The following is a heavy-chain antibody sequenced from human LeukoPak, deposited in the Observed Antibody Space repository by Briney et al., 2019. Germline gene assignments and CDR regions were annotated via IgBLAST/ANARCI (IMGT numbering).Heavy chain of an antibody. CDR2: ISSSGSTI. V-gene: IGHV3-48*03. Sequence: HPGGSLRLSCAASGLTFSSYEMNWVRQAPGKGLEWVSYISSSGSTIYYADSVKGRFTISRDNAKNSLYLQMNSLRAEDTAVYYCARVDIVVVVAATKSGYYFDYWGQGTLVTVSS. J-gene: IGHJ4*02. CDR1: GLTFSSYE. CDR3: ARVDIVVVVAATKSGYYFDY. D-gene: IGHD2-15*01.